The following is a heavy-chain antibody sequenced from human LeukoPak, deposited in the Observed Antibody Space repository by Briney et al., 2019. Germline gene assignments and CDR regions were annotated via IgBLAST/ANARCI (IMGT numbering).Heavy chain of an antibody. J-gene: IGHJ3*01. D-gene: IGHD3-10*01. V-gene: IGHV4-30-2*01. Sequence: TSETLSLTCTVSGGSISSGDSYWGWIRQPPGKGLGWIGYIYHSGNTYYSPSLKSRVSLSVDRSKSHFSLTLTSVTAADTAVYYCARSLDYGSGGGDAFDVWGQGTRVTVSS. CDR3: ARSLDYGSGGGDAFDV. CDR2: IYHSGNT. CDR1: GGSISSGDSY.